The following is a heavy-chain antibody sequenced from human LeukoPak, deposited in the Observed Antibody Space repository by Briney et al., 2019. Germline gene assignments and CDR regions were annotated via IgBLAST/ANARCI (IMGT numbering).Heavy chain of an antibody. Sequence: ASVKVSCKASGYTFTSYYMHWVRQAPGQGLEWMGIINPSGDSTSYAQKFQGRVTMTRDTSTSTVYMELSSLRSEDTAVYYCARGGQSYYYDSSGYGDYWGQGTLVTVSS. D-gene: IGHD3-22*01. CDR1: GYTFTSYY. CDR3: ARGGQSYYYDSSGYGDY. CDR2: INPSGDST. J-gene: IGHJ4*02. V-gene: IGHV1-46*01.